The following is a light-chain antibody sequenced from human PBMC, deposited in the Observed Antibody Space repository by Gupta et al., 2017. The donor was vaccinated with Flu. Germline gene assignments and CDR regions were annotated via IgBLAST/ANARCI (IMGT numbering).Light chain of an antibody. CDR2: KAS. CDR3: QQYSTYSRT. CDR1: QSISSW. V-gene: IGKV1-5*03. Sequence: DIQMTQSPSTLSASIGDRVTITCRASQSISSWLAWYQQKPGKAPKLLIYKASTLESGVPSRFSGSGSGTEFTLTISSLQPGDFATYFCQQYSTYSRTFGQGTKVEIK. J-gene: IGKJ1*01.